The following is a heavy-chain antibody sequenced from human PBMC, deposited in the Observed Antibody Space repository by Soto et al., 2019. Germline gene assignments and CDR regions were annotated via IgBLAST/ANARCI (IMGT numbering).Heavy chain of an antibody. CDR1: GFTFSSFA. Sequence: QVQLVESGGGVVQPGRSLRLSCAASGFTFSSFAVHWVRQAPGKGLEWVAVISYDGNSKYNADSVKGRFTISRDNSKNTLDLQMNSLRAEDTAVYHWARGDGSGSYLLDYWGQGPLVTVSS. V-gene: IGHV3-30-3*01. J-gene: IGHJ4*02. D-gene: IGHD3-10*01. CDR2: ISYDGNSK. CDR3: ARGDGSGSYLLDY.